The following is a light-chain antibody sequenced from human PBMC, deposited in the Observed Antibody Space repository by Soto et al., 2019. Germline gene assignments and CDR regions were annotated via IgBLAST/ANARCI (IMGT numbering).Light chain of an antibody. J-gene: IGKJ3*01. Sequence: TQSAATRSVSPWERATLSCRASESVGSKLVWYHQRPGQAPRLLIYGASSRATGIPDTFSGSGSGTNFTLTISRLEPEDFAVYYCHQYGNSGFTFGPGTKVDI. CDR1: ESVGSK. CDR3: HQYGNSGFT. CDR2: GAS. V-gene: IGKV3-20*01.